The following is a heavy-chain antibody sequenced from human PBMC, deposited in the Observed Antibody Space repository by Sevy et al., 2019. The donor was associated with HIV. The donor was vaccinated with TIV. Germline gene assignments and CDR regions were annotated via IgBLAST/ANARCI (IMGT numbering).Heavy chain of an antibody. J-gene: IGHJ4*02. V-gene: IGHV1-2*06. CDR1: GYIFIDYY. CDR2: INPNSGGT. Sequence: ASVKVSCKASGYIFIDYYMHWVRQAPGQGLEWMGRINPNSGGTNYTQTFQSRVTMTRDTSITTVYMELSSLRSDDTAVYYCVRVSFRNYFDHWGQGTLVTVSS. CDR3: VRVSFRNYFDH.